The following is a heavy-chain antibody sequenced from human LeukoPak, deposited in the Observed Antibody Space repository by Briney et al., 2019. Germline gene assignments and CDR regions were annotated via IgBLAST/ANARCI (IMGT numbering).Heavy chain of an antibody. D-gene: IGHD6-13*01. CDR3: ARRGSSSWSFDWFDP. CDR1: GDSVSSNSAA. CDR2: TYYRSKWYN. Sequence: SQTLSLTCAISGDSVSSNSAAWNWIRQSPSRGLEWLGRTYYRSKWYNDYAVSVKSRITINPDTSKNQFSLQLSSVTAADTAVYYCARRGSSSWSFDWFDPWGQGTLVTVSS. J-gene: IGHJ5*02. V-gene: IGHV6-1*01.